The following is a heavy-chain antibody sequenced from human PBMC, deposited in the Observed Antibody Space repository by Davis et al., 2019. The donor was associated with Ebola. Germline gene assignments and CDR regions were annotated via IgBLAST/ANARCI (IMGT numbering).Heavy chain of an antibody. D-gene: IGHD6-13*01. Sequence: ASVKVSCKASGGTFSSYTISWVRQAPGQGLEWMGIINPSGGSTSYAQKFQGRVTMTRDTSTSTVYMELSSLRSEDTAVYYCARDIGSSSPDGMDVWGQGTTVTVSS. CDR3: ARDIGSSSPDGMDV. CDR2: INPSGGST. J-gene: IGHJ6*02. CDR1: GGTFSSYT. V-gene: IGHV1-46*03.